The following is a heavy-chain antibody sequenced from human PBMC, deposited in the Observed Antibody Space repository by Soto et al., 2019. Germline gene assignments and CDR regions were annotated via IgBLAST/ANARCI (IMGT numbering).Heavy chain of an antibody. D-gene: IGHD3-10*01. V-gene: IGHV1-18*01. CDR2: ISAYNGNT. CDR1: GYTFTSYG. CDR3: ARVYRITMVRGELSEY. Sequence: QVQLVQSGAEVKKPGASVKVSCKASGYTFTSYGISWVRQAPGQGLEWMGWISAYNGNTNYAQKLPGRVTMTTDTSTSTAEMELRSLRSDDTAVYYCARVYRITMVRGELSEYWGQGTLVTVSS. J-gene: IGHJ4*02.